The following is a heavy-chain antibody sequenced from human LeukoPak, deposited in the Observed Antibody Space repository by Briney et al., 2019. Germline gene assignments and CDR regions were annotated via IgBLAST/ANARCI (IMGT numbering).Heavy chain of an antibody. D-gene: IGHD5-12*01. CDR1: GFTFSGYS. Sequence: GGSLRLSCAASGFTFSGYSMNWVRQAPGKGLEWVSYISDSSSAMYYADSVKGRFTISRDNSKNTLYLQMNSLRAEDTAVYYCAKDSGYGWDYWGQGTLVTVSS. CDR2: ISDSSSAM. CDR3: AKDSGYGWDY. J-gene: IGHJ4*02. V-gene: IGHV3-48*01.